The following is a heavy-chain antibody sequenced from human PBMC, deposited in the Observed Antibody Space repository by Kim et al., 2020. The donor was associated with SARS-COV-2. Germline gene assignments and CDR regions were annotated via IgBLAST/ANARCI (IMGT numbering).Heavy chain of an antibody. CDR3: AKDRHYYDSSGYYSSDAFDI. V-gene: IGHV3-33*06. Sequence: GGSLRLSCAASGFTFSSYGMHWVRQAPGKGLEWVAVIWYDGSNKYYADSVKGRFTISRDNSKNTLYLQMNSLRAEDTAVYYCAKDRHYYDSSGYYSSDAFDIWGKGTMVTVSS. J-gene: IGHJ3*02. D-gene: IGHD3-22*01. CDR1: GFTFSSYG. CDR2: IWYDGSNK.